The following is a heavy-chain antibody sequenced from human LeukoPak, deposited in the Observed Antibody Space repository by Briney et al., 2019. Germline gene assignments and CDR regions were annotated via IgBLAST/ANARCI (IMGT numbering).Heavy chain of an antibody. D-gene: IGHD3-10*01. CDR2: IIPIFGTA. CDR1: GGTFSSYA. V-gene: IGHV1-69*13. Sequence: SVKVSCKASGGTFSSYAISWVRQAPGQGLEWMGGIIPIFGTANYAQKFQGRVTITADESTSTVYMELSSLRSEDTAVYYCARPHMVRGANDAFDIWGQGTMVTVSS. CDR3: ARPHMVRGANDAFDI. J-gene: IGHJ3*02.